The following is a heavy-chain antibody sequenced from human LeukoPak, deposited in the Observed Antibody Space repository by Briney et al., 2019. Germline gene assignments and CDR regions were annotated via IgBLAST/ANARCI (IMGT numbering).Heavy chain of an antibody. CDR3: AKDYSTIAAAANPLFDY. J-gene: IGHJ4*02. Sequence: GGSLRLSCAASGFTFSSYAVTWVRQAPGKGLEWVSGITGSGDTTFYADSVKGRFTISRDNSKNTLYLQMHSLRVEDTAVYYCAKDYSTIAAAANPLFDYWGQGALVTVSS. CDR2: ITGSGDTT. V-gene: IGHV3-23*01. CDR1: GFTFSSYA. D-gene: IGHD6-13*01.